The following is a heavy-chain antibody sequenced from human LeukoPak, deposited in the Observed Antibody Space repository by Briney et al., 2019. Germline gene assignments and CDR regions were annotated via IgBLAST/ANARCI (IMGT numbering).Heavy chain of an antibody. CDR2: IYYSGSA. J-gene: IGHJ4*02. Sequence: SETLSLSCTVSGGSISSRSYYWGWIRQPPGKGLEWIGSIYYSGSANYNPSLKSRVTISVDTSKNQFSLKLSSVTAADTAVYYCARYHQGFDDYWGQGTLVTVSS. CDR3: ARYHQGFDDY. D-gene: IGHD3-9*01. V-gene: IGHV4-39*07. CDR1: GGSISSRSYY.